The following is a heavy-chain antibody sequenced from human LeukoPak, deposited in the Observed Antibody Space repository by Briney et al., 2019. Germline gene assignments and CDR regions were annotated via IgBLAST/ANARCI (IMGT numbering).Heavy chain of an antibody. D-gene: IGHD6-13*01. CDR2: IWYDGRQK. J-gene: IGHJ4*02. CDR3: ATEGGAAASPPVKFVF. CDR1: GITVTSHG. V-gene: IGHV3-33*01. Sequence: GRYQGPTPVRSGITVTSHGLHWVRPASGKGLEKEGVIWYDGRQKYYADSVKGRLTISRDNSKNTLYLQMNSLRADDTAVYYCATEGGAAASPPVKFVFWGQGTLVTVSS.